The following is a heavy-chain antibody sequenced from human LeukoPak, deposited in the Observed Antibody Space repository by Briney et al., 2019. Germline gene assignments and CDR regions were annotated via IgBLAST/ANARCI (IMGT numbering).Heavy chain of an antibody. Sequence: GGSLRLSCAASGFTFSDYYMSWIRRAPGKGLEWVSYISSTGSHTTYADSVKGRFTISRDNAKNSLSLQVNSLRADDTAVYYCARVGSIAAAGTPDYWGQGTLVTVSS. V-gene: IGHV3-11*06. D-gene: IGHD6-13*01. CDR1: GFTFSDYY. CDR3: ARVGSIAAAGTPDY. CDR2: ISSTGSHT. J-gene: IGHJ4*02.